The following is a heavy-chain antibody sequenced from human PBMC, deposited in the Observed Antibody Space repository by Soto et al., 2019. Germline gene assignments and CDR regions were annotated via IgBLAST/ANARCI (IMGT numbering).Heavy chain of an antibody. CDR2: VTHSGTA. J-gene: IGHJ4*02. D-gene: IGHD3-10*01. Sequence: SETLSLTCAVSCGSIDSGAFSLSWIRQPPGKGLEWIGYVTHSGTAYSIPSLNGRLTLSVDSSQTQFSLQLNSVTAADTAVYYCSYGSSFDYWGQGTLVTVSS. CDR1: CGSIDSGAFS. V-gene: IGHV4-30-2*02. CDR3: SYGSSFDY.